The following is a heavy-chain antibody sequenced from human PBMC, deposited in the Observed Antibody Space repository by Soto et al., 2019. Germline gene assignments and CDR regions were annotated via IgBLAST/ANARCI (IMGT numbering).Heavy chain of an antibody. CDR2: ISGSGGST. J-gene: IGHJ4*02. CDR1: GFTFSSYA. D-gene: IGHD6-13*01. V-gene: IGHV3-23*01. CDR3: AKEGYSSSWYGGSYFDY. Sequence: GGSLRLSCAASGFTFSSYAMSWVRQAPGKGLEWVSAISGSGGSTYYADSVEGRFTISRDNSKNTLYLQMNSLRAEDTAVYYCAKEGYSSSWYGGSYFDYWGQGTLVTVSS.